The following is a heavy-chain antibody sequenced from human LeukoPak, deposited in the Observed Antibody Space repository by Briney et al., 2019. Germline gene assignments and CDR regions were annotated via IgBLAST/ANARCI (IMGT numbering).Heavy chain of an antibody. CDR1: GFTFDDYG. CDR3: ARDYN. Sequence: PGGSLRLSCAASGFTFDDYGMSRVRQAPGKGLEWVSTITGRGDATYYADSVKGRFTISRDNAKSSLYLQMNSLRAEDTAVYYCARDYNLGQGTLVTVSS. V-gene: IGHV3-21*06. CDR2: ITGRGDAT. J-gene: IGHJ4*02.